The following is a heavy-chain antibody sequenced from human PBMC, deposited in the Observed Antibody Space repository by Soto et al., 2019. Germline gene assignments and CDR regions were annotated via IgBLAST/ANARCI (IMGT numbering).Heavy chain of an antibody. J-gene: IGHJ4*02. V-gene: IGHV4-34*01. D-gene: IGHD6-19*01. CDR3: ARTQYSSGWYVY. CDR2: INHSGST. Sequence: SETLSLTCAVYGGSFSGYYWSWIRQPPGKGLEWIGEINHSGSTNYNPSLKSRVTISVDTSKNQFSLKLSSVTAADTAVYYCARTQYSSGWYVYWGQGTLVTVSS. CDR1: GGSFSGYY.